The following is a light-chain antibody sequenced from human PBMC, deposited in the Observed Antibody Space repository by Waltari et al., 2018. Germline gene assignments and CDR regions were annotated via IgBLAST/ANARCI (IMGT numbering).Light chain of an antibody. V-gene: IGLV3-19*01. CDR3: HSRDASGVAGS. CDR2: DNN. J-gene: IGLJ2*01. CDR1: SLRRYS. Sequence: SSELTQDPAVSVAMGQTVRITCQGDSLRRYSASWYQQRPGQAPILVIYDNNNRPSGVPDRFSGSSSHNTGSLTITGAQAEDEASYYCHSRDASGVAGSFGGGTKLTVL.